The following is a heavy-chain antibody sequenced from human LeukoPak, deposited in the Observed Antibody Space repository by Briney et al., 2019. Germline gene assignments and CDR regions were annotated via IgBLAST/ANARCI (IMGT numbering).Heavy chain of an antibody. J-gene: IGHJ6*03. CDR2: INHSGST. Sequence: SETLSLTCAVYGGSFSGYYWSWIRQPPGKGLEWIGEINHSGSTNYNPSLKSRVTISVDTSKNQFSLKLSSVTAADTAVYYCARGVSGWSHPGIDYMDVWGKGTTVTVSS. V-gene: IGHV4-34*01. D-gene: IGHD6-19*01. CDR1: GGSFSGYY. CDR3: ARGVSGWSHPGIDYMDV.